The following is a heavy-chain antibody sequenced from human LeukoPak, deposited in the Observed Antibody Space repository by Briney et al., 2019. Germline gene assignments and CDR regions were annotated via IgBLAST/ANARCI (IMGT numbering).Heavy chain of an antibody. Sequence: SQTLSLTCTVSGGSIRSGDYYWSWIRQPPGKGLECIGYIYYSGSTYYNPSTKSRVTISVDTSKNQFSLKQSSVTAAETAVYYCARTLFTIWDYMDVWGKGTTVTVSS. J-gene: IGHJ6*03. CDR1: GGSIRSGDYY. V-gene: IGHV4-30-4*08. CDR3: ARTLFTIWDYMDV. CDR2: IYYSGST. D-gene: IGHD3-3*01.